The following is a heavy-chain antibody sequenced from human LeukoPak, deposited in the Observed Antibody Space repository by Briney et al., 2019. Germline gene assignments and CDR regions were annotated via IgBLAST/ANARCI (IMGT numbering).Heavy chain of an antibody. V-gene: IGHV4-39*07. J-gene: IGHJ5*02. CDR3: AKSLYGSGSYYDWFDP. Sequence: PSETLSLTCTVSGGSISTSSYYWGWVRQPPGKGLEWIGNIFYSGSTYYSPSLKSRVTISLNTSRNQFSLKLNSVTAADTAVYYCAKSLYGSGSYYDWFDPWGQGTLVTVSS. CDR1: GGSISTSSYY. CDR2: IFYSGST. D-gene: IGHD3-10*01.